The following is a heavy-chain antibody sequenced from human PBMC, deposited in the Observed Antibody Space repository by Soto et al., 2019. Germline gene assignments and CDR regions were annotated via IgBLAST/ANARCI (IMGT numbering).Heavy chain of an antibody. J-gene: IGHJ6*02. V-gene: IGHV6-1*01. CDR1: GGSVSSNRGA. D-gene: IGHD2-2*01. Sequence: SQTLSRTCAICGGSVSSNRGAWNWIRQSPSRGLEWLGRTYYRSKWYNDYAVSVKSRITINPDTSKNQFSLQLNSVTPEDTAVYYCAREGFRYCSRTSCPQYYYYYGMDVWGQGTTVTVSS. CDR2: TYYRSKWYN. CDR3: AREGFRYCSRTSCPQYYYYYGMDV.